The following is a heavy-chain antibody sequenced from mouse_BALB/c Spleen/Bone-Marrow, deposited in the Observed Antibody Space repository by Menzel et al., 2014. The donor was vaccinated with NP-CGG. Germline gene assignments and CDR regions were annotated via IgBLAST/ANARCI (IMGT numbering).Heavy chain of an antibody. CDR1: GFTFSDYY. CDR2: ISDGGSYT. D-gene: IGHD1-1*01. J-gene: IGHJ2*01. CDR3: ARDRAAHCCGSSFYFDY. V-gene: IGHV5-4*02. Sequence: EVQGVESGGGLVKPGGSLKLSCAASGFTFSDYYMYWVRQTPEKRLEWVATISDGGSYTYYPDSVKGRFTISRDNAKNNLYLQMSSLKSEDTAMYYGARDRAAHCCGSSFYFDYWGQGTTLTVSS.